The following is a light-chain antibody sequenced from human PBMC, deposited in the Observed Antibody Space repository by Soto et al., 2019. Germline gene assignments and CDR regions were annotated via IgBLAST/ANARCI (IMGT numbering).Light chain of an antibody. Sequence: QLVLTQPPSASGTPGQTVTISCSGSSSNIGNNYVYWYQQVPGTAPKLLMYKSNLRPSGVPDRFSGSKSGTSASLAISGLRSEDEADYHWAAWDDSLSGWVFGGGTQLTVL. CDR1: SSNIGNNY. CDR2: KSN. V-gene: IGLV1-47*01. J-gene: IGLJ7*01. CDR3: AAWDDSLSGWV.